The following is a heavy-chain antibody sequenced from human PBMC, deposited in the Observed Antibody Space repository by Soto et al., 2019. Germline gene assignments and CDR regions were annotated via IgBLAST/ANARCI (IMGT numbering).Heavy chain of an antibody. V-gene: IGHV3-23*01. CDR3: ARGSGWSDAFDI. J-gene: IGHJ3*02. CDR2: ISYGGGTT. Sequence: GGSLRLSCAASGFTFSNYAMSWVRQAPGKGLEWVSAISYGGGTTYYADSVKGRFTISRDNSKNTLYLQMNSLRAEDTAVYYCARGSGWSDAFDIWGQGTMVTVSS. D-gene: IGHD6-19*01. CDR1: GFTFSNYA.